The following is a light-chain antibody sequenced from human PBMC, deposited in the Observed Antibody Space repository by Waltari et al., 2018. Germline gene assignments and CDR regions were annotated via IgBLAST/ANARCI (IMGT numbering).Light chain of an antibody. J-gene: IGLJ3*02. Sequence: QSVLTQPPSASGTPGQRVTMSCSGNSSNIGSTLVYWYQHLPGTAPKLLIYRDSHRPSGVPDRVSGSRSGNSASLAISGLRSDDEADYYCATWDVGLSAWMFGGGTKLTVL. CDR2: RDS. CDR3: ATWDVGLSAWM. V-gene: IGLV1-47*01. CDR1: SSNIGSTL.